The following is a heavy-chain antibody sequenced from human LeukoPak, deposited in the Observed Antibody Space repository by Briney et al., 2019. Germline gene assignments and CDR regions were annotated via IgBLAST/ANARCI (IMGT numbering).Heavy chain of an antibody. J-gene: IGHJ6*03. D-gene: IGHD1-26*01. CDR3: ARRFGSGSYRLYYYYYYMDV. V-gene: IGHV4-4*07. CDR1: GGSISSYY. CDR2: IYTSGST. Sequence: PSETLSLTCTVSGGSISSYYWSWIRQPAGKGLEWIGRIYTSGSTNYNPSLKSRVTMSVDTSKNQFSLKLSSVTAADTAVYYCARRFGSGSYRLYYYYYYMDVWGKGTTVTISS.